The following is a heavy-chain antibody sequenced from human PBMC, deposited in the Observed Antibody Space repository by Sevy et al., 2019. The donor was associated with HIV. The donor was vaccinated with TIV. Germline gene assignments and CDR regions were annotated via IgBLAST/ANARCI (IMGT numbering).Heavy chain of an antibody. CDR1: GFTFSTYA. Sequence: GGSLRLSCTASGFTFSTYAMSWVRQAPGKGLEWVSGISGSASTTDYGGAAYYADSVKGRFTITRDNAKNTLYLEMNSLRDVGSAVVHCARGLLARPRGDYWYFDLWGRGTLVTVSS. J-gene: IGHJ2*01. V-gene: IGHV3-23*01. D-gene: IGHD6-6*01. CDR3: ARGLLARPRGDYWYFDL. CDR2: ISGSASTTDYGGAA.